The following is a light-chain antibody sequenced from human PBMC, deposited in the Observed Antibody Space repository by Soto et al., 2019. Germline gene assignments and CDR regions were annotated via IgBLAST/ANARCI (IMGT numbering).Light chain of an antibody. CDR1: SSDVSSYNY. J-gene: IGLJ1*01. CDR3: CSYAGXYTYV. Sequence: QSLMTQPRSVSGSPGQSVTISCTGTSSDVSSYNYVSWYQQHPGKSPKLSIDDVRKRPSGVPDRFFGSKSASTASLTISGLQAEDEAEYSCCSYAGXYTYVYGTGTKVT. CDR2: DVR. V-gene: IGLV2-11*01.